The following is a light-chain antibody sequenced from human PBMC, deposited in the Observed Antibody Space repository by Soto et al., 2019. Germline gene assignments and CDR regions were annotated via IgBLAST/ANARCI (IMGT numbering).Light chain of an antibody. V-gene: IGKV3-11*01. CDR3: QQRSNWPPIFT. J-gene: IGKJ3*01. CDR1: QRVSSY. CDR2: DAS. Sequence: EIVLTQSPATLSLSLEERATLSCRASQRVSSYLAWYQQKPGQAPRLLIYDASNRATGIPARCSVSGSGKDFTLTISSLEPEDFAVYYCQQRSNWPPIFTFGPWTKVDIK.